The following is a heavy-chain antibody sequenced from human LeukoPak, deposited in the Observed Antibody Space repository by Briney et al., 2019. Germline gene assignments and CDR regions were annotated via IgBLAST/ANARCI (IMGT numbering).Heavy chain of an antibody. V-gene: IGHV4-30-4*01. D-gene: IGHD3-22*01. CDR2: IYYSGST. J-gene: IGHJ5*02. CDR1: GGSISSGDYY. Sequence: SETLSLTCTVSGGSISSGDYYWSWIRQPPGKGLEWIGYIYYSGSTYYNPSLKSRVTISVDTSKNQFSLKLSSVIAADTAVYYRARGDDSSGYSTTFDPWGQGTLVTVSS. CDR3: ARGDDSSGYSTTFDP.